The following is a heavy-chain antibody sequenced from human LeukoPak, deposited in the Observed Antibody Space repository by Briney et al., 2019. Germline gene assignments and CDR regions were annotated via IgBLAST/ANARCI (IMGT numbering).Heavy chain of an antibody. CDR3: ARGGRYCSSTSCLDY. CDR2: ISGYNGNT. CDR1: GYTFMSYG. D-gene: IGHD2-2*01. Sequence: ASVKVSCKASGYTFMSYGISWVRQAPGQGLEWMGWISGYNGNTNYAQKLEGRVTMTTDTSTSTAYMELRSLRSEDTAVYYCARGGRYCSSTSCLDYWGQGTLVTVSS. V-gene: IGHV1-18*01. J-gene: IGHJ4*02.